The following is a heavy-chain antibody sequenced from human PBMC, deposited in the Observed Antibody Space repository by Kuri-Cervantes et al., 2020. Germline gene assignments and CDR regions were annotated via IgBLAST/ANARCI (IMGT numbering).Heavy chain of an antibody. J-gene: IGHJ4*02. Sequence: GGSLRLSCAASGFTFSSYGMHWVRQAPGKGLEWVAVIWYDGSNKYYADSVKGRFTISRDNSKNTLYLQMNSLRAEDTAVYYCASLNSGSYLPFDYWGQGTLVTVSS. CDR3: ASLNSGSYLPFDY. CDR2: IWYDGSNK. D-gene: IGHD1-26*01. CDR1: GFTFSSYG. V-gene: IGHV3-33*01.